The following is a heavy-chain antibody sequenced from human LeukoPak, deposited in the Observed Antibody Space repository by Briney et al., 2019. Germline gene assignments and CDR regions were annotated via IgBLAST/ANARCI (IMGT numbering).Heavy chain of an antibody. J-gene: IGHJ4*02. CDR1: GFTFSSYA. V-gene: IGHV3-23*01. CDR2: ISGSGGST. D-gene: IGHD3-9*01. Sequence: GGSLRLSCAASGFTFSSYAMSWVRQAPGKGLEWVSAISGSGGSTYYADSVKGRFTISRDNSKNTLYLQMNSLRAEDTAVYYCAKQPHYDILPGYPYFFDYWGQGTLVTVSS. CDR3: AKQPHYDILPGYPYFFDY.